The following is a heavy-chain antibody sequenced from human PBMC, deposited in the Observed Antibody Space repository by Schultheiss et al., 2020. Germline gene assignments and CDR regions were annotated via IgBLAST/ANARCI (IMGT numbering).Heavy chain of an antibody. V-gene: IGHV3-30-3*01. CDR1: GFTFSDYY. J-gene: IGHJ4*02. D-gene: IGHD1-26*01. Sequence: GESLKISCAASGFTFSDYYMSWIRQAPGKGLEWVAVSSYDGSNKYYADSVEGRFTISRDNSKNTLYLQMNSLRAEDTAVYYCARGGSYSGDWGQGTLVTVSS. CDR2: SSYDGSNK. CDR3: ARGGSYSGD.